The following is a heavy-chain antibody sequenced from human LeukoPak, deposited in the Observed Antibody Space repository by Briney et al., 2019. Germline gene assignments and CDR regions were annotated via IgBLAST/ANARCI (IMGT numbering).Heavy chain of an antibody. CDR3: ARDRGYSNFDY. CDR1: GFAFSNYW. Sequence: GGSLRLSCAASGFAFSNYWMSWFRQAPGKGLEWVANMNEDGSEKNYVDSVKGRFTISRDNAQDSLYLQMNSLRAEDTAVSYCARDRGYSNFDYWGQGTLLTVSS. V-gene: IGHV3-7*01. J-gene: IGHJ4*02. CDR2: MNEDGSEK. D-gene: IGHD4-11*01.